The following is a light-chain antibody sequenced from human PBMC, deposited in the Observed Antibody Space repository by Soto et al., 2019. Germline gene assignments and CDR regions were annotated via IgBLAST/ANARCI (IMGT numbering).Light chain of an antibody. Sequence: AIQMTQSPSSLSASVGDRVTITFRASQGIRNDLGWYQQKPGKAPKLLIYAASSLQSGVPSRFSGSGSGTDFTLTITSLQSEDSAVYYCQEYNTWPWTFGQGTKVDI. V-gene: IGKV1-6*01. CDR2: AAS. J-gene: IGKJ1*01. CDR3: QEYNTWPWT. CDR1: QGIRND.